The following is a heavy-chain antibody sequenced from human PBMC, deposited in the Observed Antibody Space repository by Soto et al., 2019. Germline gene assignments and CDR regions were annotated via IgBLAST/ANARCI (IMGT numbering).Heavy chain of an antibody. CDR2: INLSGST. V-gene: IGHV4-34*01. Sequence: GPGPFKTSETLSLTCAVYGGSFSGYYWSWIRQPPGKGLEWIGEINLSGSTNYNPSLKSRVTISVDKSKNQFSLKLSSVTAADTAVYYCARKYYDFWSGYYTGRGYFDLWGRGTLVTVSS. CDR3: ARKYYDFWSGYYTGRGYFDL. CDR1: GGSFSGYY. J-gene: IGHJ2*01. D-gene: IGHD3-3*01.